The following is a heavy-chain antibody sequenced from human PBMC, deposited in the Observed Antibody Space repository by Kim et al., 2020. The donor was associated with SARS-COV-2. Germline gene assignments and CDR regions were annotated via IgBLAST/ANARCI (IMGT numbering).Heavy chain of an antibody. CDR1: GSTISGTA. CDR2: IRSRFNGYTT. V-gene: IGHV3-73*01. D-gene: IGHD2-21*02. J-gene: IGHJ3*02. CDR3: TKHGGGCGSDCSGGFDI. Sequence: GGSLRLSCAASGSTISGTAMHWVRQASGKGLEWVGRIRSRFNGYTTEYGVSVKGRFTIFRDDVKNTAYLQMNSLKTEDTAVYYCTKHGGGCGSDCSGGFDIWGQGTMVTVSS.